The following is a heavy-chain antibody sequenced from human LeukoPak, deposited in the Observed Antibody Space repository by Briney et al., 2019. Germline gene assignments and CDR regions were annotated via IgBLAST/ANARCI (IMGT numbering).Heavy chain of an antibody. CDR2: ISSSSSSYI. V-gene: IGHV3-21*01. CDR1: GFTFSSYS. CDR3: ARDLGPNPSNFDY. Sequence: GGSLRLSCAASGFTFSSYSMNWVRQAPGKGLEWVSSISSSSSSYIYYADSVKGRFTISRDNAKNSLYLQMNSLRAEDTAVYYCARDLGPNPSNFDYWGQGTLVTVSS. J-gene: IGHJ4*02.